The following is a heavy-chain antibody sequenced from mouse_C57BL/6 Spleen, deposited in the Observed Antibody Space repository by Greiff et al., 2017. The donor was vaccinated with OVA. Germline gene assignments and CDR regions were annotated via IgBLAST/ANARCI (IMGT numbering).Heavy chain of an antibody. J-gene: IGHJ4*01. CDR3: ARDGYSGAMDY. Sequence: DVQLQESGPGLVKPSQSLSLTCSVTGYSITSGYYWNWIRQFPGNKLEWMGYISYDGSNNYNPSLKNRISITRDTSKNQFFLKLNSVTTEDTATYYCARDGYSGAMDYWGQGTSVTVSS. CDR2: ISYDGSN. D-gene: IGHD2-3*01. CDR1: GYSITSGYY. V-gene: IGHV3-6*01.